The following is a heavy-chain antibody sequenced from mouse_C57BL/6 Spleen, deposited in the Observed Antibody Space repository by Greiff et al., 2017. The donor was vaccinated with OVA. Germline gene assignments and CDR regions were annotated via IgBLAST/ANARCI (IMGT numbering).Heavy chain of an antibody. CDR3: ARNGGTAQAYYAMDY. V-gene: IGHV2-2*01. D-gene: IGHD3-2*02. Sequence: VQLVESGPGLVQPSQSLSITCTVSGFSLTSYGVHWVRQSPGKGLEWLGVIWSGGSTDYNAAFISRLSISKDNSKSQVFFKMNSLQADDTAIYYCARNGGTAQAYYAMDYWGQGTSVTVSS. CDR2: IWSGGST. J-gene: IGHJ4*01. CDR1: GFSLTSYG.